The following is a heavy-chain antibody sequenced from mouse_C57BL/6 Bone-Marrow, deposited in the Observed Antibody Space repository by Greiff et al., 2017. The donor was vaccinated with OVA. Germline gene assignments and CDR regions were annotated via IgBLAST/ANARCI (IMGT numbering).Heavy chain of an antibody. CDR2: IDPETGGT. V-gene: IGHV1-15*01. Sequence: QVQLQQSGAELVRPGASVTLSCKASGYTFTDYEMHWVKQTPVHGLEWIGAIDPETGGTAYNQKFKGKAILTADKSSSTAYMELRSLTSEDSAVYYCTRFPGNGSYLYYFDYWGQGTTLTVSS. D-gene: IGHD1-1*02. CDR3: TRFPGNGSYLYYFDY. J-gene: IGHJ2*01. CDR1: GYTFTDYE.